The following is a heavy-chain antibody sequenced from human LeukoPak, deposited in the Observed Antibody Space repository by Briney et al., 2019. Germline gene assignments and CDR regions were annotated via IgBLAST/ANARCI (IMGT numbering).Heavy chain of an antibody. Sequence: GGSLRLSCAASGFTFSNYAMSWVRQAPGKGLEWVSAISGSGDNTYYADSVKGRFTVSRDNSKNTLYVQMKSLRAEDTAVYYCAKGPPALWFGDLGVLGYWGQGTLVTVSS. D-gene: IGHD3-10*01. CDR1: GFTFSNYA. CDR3: AKGPPALWFGDLGVLGY. CDR2: ISGSGDNT. V-gene: IGHV3-23*01. J-gene: IGHJ4*02.